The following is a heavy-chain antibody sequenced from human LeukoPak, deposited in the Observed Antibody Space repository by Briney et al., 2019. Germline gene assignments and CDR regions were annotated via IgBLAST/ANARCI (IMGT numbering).Heavy chain of an antibody. Sequence: GGSLRLSCAASGFTFSSYWMSWVRQAPGKGLEWVANIKQDGSEKYYVDSVKGRFTISRDNAKNSLYLQMNSLRAEDTAVYYCARGEELRYFDWLLADDAFDIWGQGTMLTVSS. D-gene: IGHD3-9*01. J-gene: IGHJ3*02. V-gene: IGHV3-7*01. CDR1: GFTFSSYW. CDR3: ARGEELRYFDWLLADDAFDI. CDR2: IKQDGSEK.